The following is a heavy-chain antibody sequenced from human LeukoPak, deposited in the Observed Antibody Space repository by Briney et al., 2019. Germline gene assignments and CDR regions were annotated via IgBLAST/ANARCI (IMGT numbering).Heavy chain of an antibody. Sequence: GGSLRLSCVASGFSFNNNSMHWVRQAPGKGLQWVAFLRYDGIYTYYADSVKGRFIISRDNSKNTLYLQMNSLRPEDTAVYYCARARPSMWIDYWGQGTLVTVSS. D-gene: IGHD5-12*01. V-gene: IGHV3-30*02. CDR1: GFSFNNNS. CDR2: LRYDGIYT. J-gene: IGHJ4*02. CDR3: ARARPSMWIDY.